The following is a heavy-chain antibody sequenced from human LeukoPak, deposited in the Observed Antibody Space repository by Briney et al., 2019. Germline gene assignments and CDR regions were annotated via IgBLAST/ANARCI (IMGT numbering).Heavy chain of an antibody. V-gene: IGHV3-11*04. Sequence: GGSLRLSCVASGFSFSDYYMTWIRPAPGKRPEWVSYISPSSADIQYADSVKGRFTISRDNAKKSLYLQMNSLRAEDTAVYYCSRDPRRLDYWGQGTLVTVSS. CDR2: ISPSSADI. J-gene: IGHJ4*02. CDR3: SRDPRRLDY. CDR1: GFSFSDYY.